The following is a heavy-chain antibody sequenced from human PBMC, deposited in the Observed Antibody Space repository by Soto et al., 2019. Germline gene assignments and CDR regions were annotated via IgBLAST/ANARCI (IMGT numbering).Heavy chain of an antibody. J-gene: IGHJ4*02. D-gene: IGHD5-18*01. Sequence: LSCAASGFIFGDFYMTWIRQAPGKGLEWVSEISSTSNYRNYADSVKGRFTVSRENANNTLYLEMNNLRAEDTAVYFCARDRDTYGHGFFDYWGQGALVTVSS. CDR1: GFIFGDFY. V-gene: IGHV3-11*05. CDR3: ARDRDTYGHGFFDY. CDR2: ISSTSNYR.